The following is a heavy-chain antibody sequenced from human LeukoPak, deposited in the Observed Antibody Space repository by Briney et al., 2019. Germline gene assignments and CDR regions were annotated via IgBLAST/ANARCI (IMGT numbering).Heavy chain of an antibody. CDR2: ISPSNDYI. Sequence: GDSLRLSCAGSGFTFSSYTMNWVRQAPGQGLEWVSSISPSNDYIYYAHSVRGRFTISRDDSKNTVYLQMNSLRAEDTAVYYCVKSPWYHGSGSYSGTIHWGQGTLVTVSS. CDR3: VKSPWYHGSGSYSGTIH. V-gene: IGHV3-21*01. D-gene: IGHD3-10*01. CDR1: GFTFSSYT. J-gene: IGHJ4*02.